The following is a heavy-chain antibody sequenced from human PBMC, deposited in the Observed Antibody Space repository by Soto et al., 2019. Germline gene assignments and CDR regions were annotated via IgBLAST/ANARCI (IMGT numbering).Heavy chain of an antibody. Sequence: QVQLVQSGAEVKKPGASVKVSCKASGYTFTSYDINWVRQATGQGLEWMGWMNPNSGNTGDAQKFQGRVTMTRNTFIRAANLELSSVRSEPTAVYCCPRTLFGANVASWGQGALVTGSS. J-gene: IGHJ4*02. CDR1: GYTFTSYD. CDR2: MNPNSGNT. CDR3: PRTLFGANVAS. D-gene: IGHD3-10*01. V-gene: IGHV1-8*01.